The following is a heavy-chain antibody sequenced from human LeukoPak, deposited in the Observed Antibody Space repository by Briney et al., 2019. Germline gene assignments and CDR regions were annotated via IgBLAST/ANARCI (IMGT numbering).Heavy chain of an antibody. D-gene: IGHD7-27*01. CDR1: GYTFTSYD. J-gene: IGHJ6*03. Sequence: ASVKVSCKASGYTFTSYDISWVRQAPGQGLEWMGWISAYNGNTNYAQKLQGRVTMTTDTSTTTAYIELRGLRSDDTAVYYCARAEKPNWGNYYYYCMDVWGKGTTVTVSS. V-gene: IGHV1-18*01. CDR3: ARAEKPNWGNYYYYCMDV. CDR2: ISAYNGNT.